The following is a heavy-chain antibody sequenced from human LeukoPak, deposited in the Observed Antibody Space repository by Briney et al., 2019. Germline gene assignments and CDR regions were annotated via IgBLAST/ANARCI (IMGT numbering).Heavy chain of an antibody. V-gene: IGHV4-59*01. CDR3: ARAPSQISGSFNFDY. J-gene: IGHJ4*02. Sequence: SSETLSLTCTVSGGSISSYYWNWIRQPPGKGLEWIGYIYYSGSTNYNPSLKSRVTISVDTSKNQFSLKLSSVTAADTAVYYCARAPSQISGSFNFDYWGQGTLVTVSS. CDR2: IYYSGST. CDR1: GGSISSYY. D-gene: IGHD1-26*01.